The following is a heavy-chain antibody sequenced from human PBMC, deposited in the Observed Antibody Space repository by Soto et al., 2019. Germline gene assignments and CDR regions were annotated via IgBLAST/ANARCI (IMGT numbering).Heavy chain of an antibody. D-gene: IGHD3-3*01. J-gene: IGHJ5*02. CDR2: IYSSGTT. V-gene: IGHV4-4*07. CDR1: GGAISGYY. CDR3: ARGQRFSDWFDP. Sequence: SETLSLTCTVSGGAISGYYWTWIRQPAGKGLEWIGRIYSSGTTKHNPSLQSRVNMSLDTSKNQFSLRLASVTAAGTAVYYCARGQRFSDWFDPWGQGTLVTVS.